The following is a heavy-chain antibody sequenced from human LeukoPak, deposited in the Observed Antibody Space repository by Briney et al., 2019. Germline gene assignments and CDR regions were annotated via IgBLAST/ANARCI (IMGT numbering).Heavy chain of an antibody. D-gene: IGHD3-22*01. CDR2: LTNSGGST. CDR1: GFAFSSYS. CDR3: ATGVSRGQYYYDSSGS. V-gene: IGHV3-23*01. J-gene: IGHJ4*02. Sequence: PGGSLRLSCAASGFAFSSYSMSWVRQAPGKGLDWVSALTNSGGSTHYADSVKGRFTISRDNSKNTLYLQMNSLRAGDTAVYYCATGVSRGQYYYDSSGSGGQGTLVTVSS.